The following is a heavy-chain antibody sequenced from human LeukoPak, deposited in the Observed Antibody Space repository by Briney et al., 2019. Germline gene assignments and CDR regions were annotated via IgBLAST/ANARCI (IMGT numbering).Heavy chain of an antibody. V-gene: IGHV1-46*01. CDR2: INPSGGST. Sequence: ASVKVSCKASGYTFTSYYMHWVRQAPGQGLEGMGIINPSGGSTSYAQKFQGRVTMTRHMSTSTVYMELSSLRSEDTPVYYCAKSARVITVEIDYWGQGTLVTVSS. CDR1: GYTFTSYY. CDR3: AKSARVITVEIDY. J-gene: IGHJ4*02. D-gene: IGHD6-19*01.